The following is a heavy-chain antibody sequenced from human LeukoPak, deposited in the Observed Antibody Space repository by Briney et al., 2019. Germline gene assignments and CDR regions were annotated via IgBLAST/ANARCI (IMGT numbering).Heavy chain of an antibody. J-gene: IGHJ4*02. D-gene: IGHD6-19*01. CDR2: ISSSSSYI. V-gene: IGHV3-21*01. CDR1: GFTFSSYS. Sequence: PGGSLRLSCAASGFTFSSYSMNWVRQAPGKGLEWVSSISSSSSYIYYADSVKGRFTIPRDNAKNSLYLQMNSLRAEDTAVYYCARDQVGRQWLVRPIDYWGQGILVTVSS. CDR3: ARDQVGRQWLVRPIDY.